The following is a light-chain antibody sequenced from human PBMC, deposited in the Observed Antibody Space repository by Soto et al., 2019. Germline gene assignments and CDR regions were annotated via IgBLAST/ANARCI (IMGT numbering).Light chain of an antibody. V-gene: IGKV1-39*01. CDR3: QQSYNTLLT. J-gene: IGKJ1*01. CDR1: QTIGTY. Sequence: PSSLSASLGYRFTITVGASQTIGTYVNWYRQKSGAAPELLIYDASTLQSGVPSRFRGGASGTDFTLTISSLQLDDFATYYCQQSYNTLLTFGQGTKVDIK. CDR2: DAS.